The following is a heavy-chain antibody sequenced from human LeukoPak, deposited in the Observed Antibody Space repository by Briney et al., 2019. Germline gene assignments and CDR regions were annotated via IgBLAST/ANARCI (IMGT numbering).Heavy chain of an antibody. CDR2: ISSSGGTT. V-gene: IGHV3-23*01. Sequence: GGSLRLSCAASGFTFNNYAMTWVRQAPGKGLEWVSSISSSGGTTYYADSVKGRFTISRDSSKNTLYLQMNSLRVEDTAIYYCAKRRSNNAPTTDYWGQGTLVTVSS. CDR3: AKRRSNNAPTTDY. D-gene: IGHD2/OR15-2a*01. CDR1: GFTFNNYA. J-gene: IGHJ4*02.